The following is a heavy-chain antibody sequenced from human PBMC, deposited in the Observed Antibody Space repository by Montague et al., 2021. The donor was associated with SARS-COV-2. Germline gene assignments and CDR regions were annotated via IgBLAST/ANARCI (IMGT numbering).Heavy chain of an antibody. J-gene: IGHJ6*02. CDR1: GFTFSSYG. D-gene: IGHD4-17*01. V-gene: IGHV3-33*01. CDR3: AADYGDYSNYYHYYGMDV. Sequence: SLRLSCAASGFTFSSYGMHWVRQAPGKGLEWVAVIWYDGSNKYYADSVKGRFTISRDNSKNTLYLQMNSLRAEDTAVYYCAADYGDYSNYYHYYGMDVWGQGTTVTVSS. CDR2: IWYDGSNK.